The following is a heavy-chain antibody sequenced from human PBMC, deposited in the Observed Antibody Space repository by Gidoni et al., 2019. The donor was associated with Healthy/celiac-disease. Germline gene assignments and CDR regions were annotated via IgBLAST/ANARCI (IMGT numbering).Heavy chain of an antibody. V-gene: IGHV3-9*01. CDR1: GFTFDDYA. Sequence: EVQLVESGGGLVQPGRSLRLSCAASGFTFDDYAMHWVRQAPGKGLECVSGSSWNSGSIGYADSVKGRFTISRDNAKNSLYLQMNSLRAEDTALYYCAKDSPVLGVAAAGIAPDYWGQGTLVTVSS. CDR3: AKDSPVLGVAAAGIAPDY. CDR2: SSWNSGSI. D-gene: IGHD6-13*01. J-gene: IGHJ4*02.